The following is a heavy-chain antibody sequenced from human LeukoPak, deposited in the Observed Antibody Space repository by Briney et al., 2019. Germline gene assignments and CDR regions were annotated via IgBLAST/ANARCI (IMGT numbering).Heavy chain of an antibody. V-gene: IGHV1-18*01. D-gene: IGHD3-3*01. J-gene: IGHJ4*02. Sequence: ASVKVSCKASGYTFTSYGISWVRQAPGQGLEWMGWISAYNGNTNYAQKLQGRVTMTTDTSTSTAYMELRSLRSDDTAVYYCARSRYDFWSGYYQYYFDYWGQGTLVTVSS. CDR2: ISAYNGNT. CDR1: GYTFTSYG. CDR3: ARSRYDFWSGYYQYYFDY.